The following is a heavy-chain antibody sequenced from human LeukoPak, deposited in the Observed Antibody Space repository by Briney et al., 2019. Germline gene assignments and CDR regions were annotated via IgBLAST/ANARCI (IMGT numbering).Heavy chain of an antibody. J-gene: IGHJ4*02. D-gene: IGHD6-19*01. Sequence: SQTLSLTCALSGDSLSSNSAAWTWIRQSPSRGLEWLGRTFYRSRWYNDYATSVRSRINITPDTSNNQFSLQLNSVTPEDTAVYYCARAPHAVAGTVYFDYWDQGTLVTVSS. CDR2: TFYRSRWYN. CDR1: GDSLSSNSAA. CDR3: ARAPHAVAGTVYFDY. V-gene: IGHV6-1*01.